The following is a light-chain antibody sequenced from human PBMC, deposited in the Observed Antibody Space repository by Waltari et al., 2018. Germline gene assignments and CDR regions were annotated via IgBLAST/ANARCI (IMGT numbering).Light chain of an antibody. J-gene: IGKJ2*01. Sequence: DIQMTQSPSTLSASVADSVTITCRASQSISSWLAWYQQKPGKAPKLLIYKASSLESGVPSRFGGSGSGTEFTLTISGLQPDDFATYYCQQYDSYSRTFGQGTKLEIK. CDR1: QSISSW. V-gene: IGKV1-5*03. CDR3: QQYDSYSRT. CDR2: KAS.